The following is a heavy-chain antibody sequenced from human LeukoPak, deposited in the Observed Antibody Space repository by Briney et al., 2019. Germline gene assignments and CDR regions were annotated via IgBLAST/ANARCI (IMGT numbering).Heavy chain of an antibody. Sequence: GGSLRLSCAASGFTFSSYSLNWVRQAPGKGLEWVSSISSSSSYIYYADSVKGRFTISRDNAKNSLYLQMNSLRAEDTAVYYCARTHCSSTSCYSHNWFDPWGQGTLVTVSS. CDR2: ISSSSSYI. V-gene: IGHV3-21*01. D-gene: IGHD2-2*02. J-gene: IGHJ5*02. CDR1: GFTFSSYS. CDR3: ARTHCSSTSCYSHNWFDP.